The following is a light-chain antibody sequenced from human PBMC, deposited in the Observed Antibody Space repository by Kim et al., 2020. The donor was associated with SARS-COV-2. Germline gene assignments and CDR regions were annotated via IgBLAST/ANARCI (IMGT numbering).Light chain of an antibody. J-gene: IGLJ1*01. V-gene: IGLV1-40*01. CDR3: QSYDSSLTTLYV. CDR1: SSNIRADYH. CDR2: ADN. Sequence: VNISFTGDSSNIRADYHLHLYQPLPATTPQLLIYADNNRPSGGSDRFSCSWSCTSASLTIISLQAEDEADYYCQSYDSSLTTLYVYGTGTKVTVL.